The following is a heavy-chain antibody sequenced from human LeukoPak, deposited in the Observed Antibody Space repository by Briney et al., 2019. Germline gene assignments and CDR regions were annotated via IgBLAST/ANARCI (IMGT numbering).Heavy chain of an antibody. CDR2: ISGSGDST. CDR1: GFTFSDYA. V-gene: IGHV3-23*01. D-gene: IGHD5-12*01. Sequence: PGGSLRLSCAASGFTFSDYAMSWVRQGPGKGLEWVSGISGSGDSTHYADSVKGRFTISRDNSKNTLYLQMNSLRADDTAVYYCAKRLYGAAYSGSLVGFVPDYWGQGALVTVSS. CDR3: AKRLYGAAYSGSLVGFVPDY. J-gene: IGHJ4*02.